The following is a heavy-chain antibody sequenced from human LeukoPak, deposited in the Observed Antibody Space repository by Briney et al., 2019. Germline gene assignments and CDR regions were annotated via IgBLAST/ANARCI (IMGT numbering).Heavy chain of an antibody. J-gene: IGHJ4*02. V-gene: IGHV3-64*01. CDR3: ARVGSGWYIDY. D-gene: IGHD6-19*01. CDR2: ISSNGGST. CDR1: GFTFSSYA. Sequence: GGSPRLSCAASGFTFSSYAMNWVRQAPGKGLEYVSAISSNGGSTYYANSVKGRFTISRDNSKNTLYLQMGSLRAEDMAVYYCARVGSGWYIDYWGQGTLVTVSS.